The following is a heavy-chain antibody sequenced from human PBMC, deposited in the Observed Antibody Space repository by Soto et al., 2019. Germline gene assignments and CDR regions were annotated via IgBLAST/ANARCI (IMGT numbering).Heavy chain of an antibody. CDR3: AKAPNCNHESCYFDC. Sequence: EVQLLESGGGLVQPGGSLRLSCAASGFTFSNYSMTWVRQAPGRGLEWVSGVSGSCNTPYYADSVKRRFTNSRDNSKNTLYLQINSLRADDASVYFCAKAPNCNHESCYFDCWGQGPLVTVSS. CDR2: VSGSCNTP. D-gene: IGHD1-1*01. V-gene: IGHV3-23*01. J-gene: IGHJ4*02. CDR1: GFTFSNYS.